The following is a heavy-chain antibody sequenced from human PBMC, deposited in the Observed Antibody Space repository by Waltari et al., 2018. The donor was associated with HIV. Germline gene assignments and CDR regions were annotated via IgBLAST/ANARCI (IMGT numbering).Heavy chain of an antibody. CDR3: AREGLWYYDSSGYPAVWFDP. V-gene: IGHV4-59*12. D-gene: IGHD3-22*01. CDR1: GGSISSYY. Sequence: QVQLQESGPGLVTPSETLSLTCPVSGGSISSYYWSWIRQPPGQGLEWIGYIYYSGRTNYNPSLKSRVTISVDTSKNQFSLKLSSVTAADTAVYYCAREGLWYYDSSGYPAVWFDPWGQGTLVTVSS. CDR2: IYYSGRT. J-gene: IGHJ5*02.